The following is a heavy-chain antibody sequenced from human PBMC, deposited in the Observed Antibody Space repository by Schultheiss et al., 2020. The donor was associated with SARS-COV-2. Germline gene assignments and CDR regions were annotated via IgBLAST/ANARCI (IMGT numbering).Heavy chain of an antibody. J-gene: IGHJ6*02. CDR2: IYTSGST. D-gene: IGHD1-14*01. CDR1: GVSISSYY. V-gene: IGHV4-4*07. CDR3: ARRTANHIWPYYYYGMDV. Sequence: SETLSLTCTVSGVSISSYYWNWIRQPAGKGLEWIGRIYTSGSTNYNPSLKSRVTISVDTSKNQFSPKLSSVTAADTAVYYCARRTANHIWPYYYYGMDVWGQGTTVTVSS.